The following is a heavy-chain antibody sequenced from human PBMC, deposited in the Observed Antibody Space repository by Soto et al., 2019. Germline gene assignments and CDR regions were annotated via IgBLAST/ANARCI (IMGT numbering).Heavy chain of an antibody. Sequence: EVQLLESGGGLVQPGGSLRLSCAASGFTFSSYAMSWVRQAPGKGLEWVSAISGSGGSTYYADSVKGRFTISRDNSKNTLYLQMNSLRAEDTAVYYCAKSVLMVYASPGAFDIWGQGTMVTVSS. V-gene: IGHV3-23*01. CDR1: GFTFSSYA. CDR3: AKSVLMVYASPGAFDI. CDR2: ISGSGGST. J-gene: IGHJ3*02. D-gene: IGHD2-8*01.